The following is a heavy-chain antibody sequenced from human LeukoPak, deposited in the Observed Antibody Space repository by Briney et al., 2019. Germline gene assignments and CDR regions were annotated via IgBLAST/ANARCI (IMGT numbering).Heavy chain of an antibody. CDR1: GGSISSSNW. D-gene: IGHD2-2*01. V-gene: IGHV4-4*02. Sequence: SETLSLTCAVSGGSISSSNWWSWVRQPPGKGLEWIGEIYHSGSTYYNPSLKSRVTISVDRSKNQFSLKLSSVTAADTAVYYCARLNGYCSSTSCLAYYYGMDVWGQGTTVTVSS. CDR2: IYHSGST. CDR3: ARLNGYCSSTSCLAYYYGMDV. J-gene: IGHJ6*02.